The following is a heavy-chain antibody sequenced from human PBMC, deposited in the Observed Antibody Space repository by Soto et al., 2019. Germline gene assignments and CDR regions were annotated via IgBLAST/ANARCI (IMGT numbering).Heavy chain of an antibody. Sequence: GGSQRLSCAASGFTFSSYEMNWVRQAPGKGLEWVSYISSSGSTIYYADSVKGRFTISRDNAKNSLYLQMNSLRAEDTAVYYCAGESSSSKGDAFDIWGQGTMVTVSS. CDR2: ISSSGSTI. V-gene: IGHV3-48*03. D-gene: IGHD6-6*01. CDR1: GFTFSSYE. J-gene: IGHJ3*02. CDR3: AGESSSSKGDAFDI.